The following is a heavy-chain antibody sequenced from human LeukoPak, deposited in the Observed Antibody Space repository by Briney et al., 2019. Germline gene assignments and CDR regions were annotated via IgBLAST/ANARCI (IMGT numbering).Heavy chain of an antibody. CDR3: ARGSIFGVVITSGWFDP. D-gene: IGHD3-3*01. Sequence: GGSLRLSCAASGFTFSSYGMHWVRQAPGKGLEWVAAISYDGSNKYYADSVKGRFTISRDNSKNTLYLQMNSLRAEDTAVYYCARGSIFGVVITSGWFDPWGQGTLVTVSS. J-gene: IGHJ5*02. CDR2: ISYDGSNK. V-gene: IGHV3-30*03. CDR1: GFTFSSYG.